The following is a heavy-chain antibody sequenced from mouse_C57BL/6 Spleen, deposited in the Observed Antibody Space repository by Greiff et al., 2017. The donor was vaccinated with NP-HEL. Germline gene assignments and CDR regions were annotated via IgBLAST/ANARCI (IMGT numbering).Heavy chain of an antibody. Sequence: DVKLQESGPELVKPGASVKISCKASGYSFTGYYMNWVKQSPEKSLEWIGEINPSTGGTTYNQKFKAKATLTVDKSSSTAYMQLKSLTSEDSAVYYCARSGNRRYFDYWGQGTTLTVSS. J-gene: IGHJ2*01. CDR1: GYSFTGYY. CDR2: INPSTGGT. V-gene: IGHV1-42*01. D-gene: IGHD3-1*01. CDR3: ARSGNRRYFDY.